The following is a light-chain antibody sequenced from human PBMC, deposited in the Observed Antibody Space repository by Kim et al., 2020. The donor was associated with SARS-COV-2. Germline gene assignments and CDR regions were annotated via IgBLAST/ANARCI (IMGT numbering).Light chain of an antibody. J-gene: IGLJ3*02. CDR3: QTADSSGSWV. V-gene: IGLV3-25*03. Sequence: SYELTQPPSVSVSPGQTARISCSGDALSNQYAYWYQQKPGQAPVLVIYKDSERPSGIPERFSGSSSGTTVTLTISGVQAEDEADYYCQTADSSGSWVFGGGTQLTVL. CDR2: KDS. CDR1: ALSNQY.